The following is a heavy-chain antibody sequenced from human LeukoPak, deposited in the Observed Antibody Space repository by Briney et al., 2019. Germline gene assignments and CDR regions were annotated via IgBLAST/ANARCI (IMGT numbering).Heavy chain of an antibody. CDR1: GFTFSSYS. CDR2: ISSGSSTR. CDR3: ARGDDDYVRYFGY. D-gene: IGHD4-17*01. J-gene: IGHJ4*02. V-gene: IGHV3-48*02. Sequence: GGSLRLSCAASGFTFSSYSMIWVRQAPGKGLEWVSYISSGSSTRCYGDSVKGRFTISRDNAKNSLYLQMNSLRDEDTAVYYCARGDDDYVRYFGYWGQGTLVAVSS.